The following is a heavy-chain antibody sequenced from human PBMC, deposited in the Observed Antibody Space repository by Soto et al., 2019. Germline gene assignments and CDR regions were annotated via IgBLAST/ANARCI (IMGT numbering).Heavy chain of an antibody. J-gene: IGHJ4*02. V-gene: IGHV1-69*13. Sequence: ASVKVSCKASGGTFSSYAISWVRQAPGQGLEWMGGIIPIFGTANYAQKFQGRVTITADESTSTAYMELSSLRSEDTAVYYCARDSLSGDHFDYWGQGTLVTVS. CDR3: ARDSLSGDHFDY. D-gene: IGHD3-10*01. CDR2: IIPIFGTA. CDR1: GGTFSSYA.